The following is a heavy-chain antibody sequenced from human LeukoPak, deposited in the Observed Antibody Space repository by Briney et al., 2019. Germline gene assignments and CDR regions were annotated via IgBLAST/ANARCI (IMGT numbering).Heavy chain of an antibody. CDR1: GYSFSTYD. V-gene: IGHV1-8*01. J-gene: IGHJ4*02. CDR2: MNPDTGNT. Sequence: ASVKVSCKASGYSFSTYDINWVRQAPGQGLEWMGWMNPDTGNTGYSQTFQGRVTMTRDTSLTTAYMELSSLRSEDTAVYYCAKDVVAGTTPFDYWGQGTLVTVSS. CDR3: AKDVVAGTTPFDY. D-gene: IGHD6-19*01.